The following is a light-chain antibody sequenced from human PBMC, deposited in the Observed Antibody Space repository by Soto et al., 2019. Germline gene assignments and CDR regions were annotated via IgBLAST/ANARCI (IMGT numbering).Light chain of an antibody. V-gene: IGKV2D-30*01. CDR2: KDS. CDR3: MQGTHWPYT. CDR1: QSLVYSDGNTY. Sequence: VVMNPSPLTLPVTLGQPASISCRSSQSLVYSDGNTYLSWVQQRPGQSPRRLIYKDSNWDSGVPDRFSGSEAGYDCTLKISRVEAEDNGVYYCMQGTHWPYTFGHGTKLEIK. J-gene: IGKJ2*01.